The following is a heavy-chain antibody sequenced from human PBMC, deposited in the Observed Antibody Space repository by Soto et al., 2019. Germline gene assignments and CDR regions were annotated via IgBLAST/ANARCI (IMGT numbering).Heavy chain of an antibody. CDR1: GGSISSGGYY. CDR3: ARFDPLSGSYSETDAFDI. Sequence: NPSETLSLTCTVSGGSISSGGYYWSWIRQHPGKGLEWIGYIYYSGSTYYNPSLKSRVTISVDTSKNQFSLKLSSVTAADTAVYYCARFDPLSGSYSETDAFDIWGQGTMVTVSS. J-gene: IGHJ3*02. CDR2: IYYSGST. V-gene: IGHV4-31*03. D-gene: IGHD3-10*01.